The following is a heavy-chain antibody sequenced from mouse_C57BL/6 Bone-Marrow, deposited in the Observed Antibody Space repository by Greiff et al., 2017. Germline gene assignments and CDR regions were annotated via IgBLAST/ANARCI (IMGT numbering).Heavy chain of an antibody. Sequence: VQLQQSGAELVKPGASVTLSCTASGFNIKDYYMHCVKQRTEQGLVWIGRIDPEDGETKYAPKFQGKPTITADTSSNTAYLLLISPTSKDTAVYYCAPAVSIAYWGQETLVTVSA. V-gene: IGHV14-2*01. CDR3: APAVSIAY. CDR2: IDPEDGET. CDR1: GFNIKDYY. D-gene: IGHD1-1*01. J-gene: IGHJ3*01.